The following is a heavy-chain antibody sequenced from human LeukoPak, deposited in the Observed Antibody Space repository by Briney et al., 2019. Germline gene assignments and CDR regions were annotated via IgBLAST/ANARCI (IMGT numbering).Heavy chain of an antibody. CDR1: GFTFSRYA. J-gene: IGHJ4*02. D-gene: IGHD5-18*01. CDR3: AKGHGYSYGTYYFDY. Sequence: GGSLRLSCAASGFTFSRYAMSWVRQAPGKGLEWVSAISGSGGSTYYADSVKGRFTISRDNSKNTLYLKMNSLRAEDTAVYYCAKGHGYSYGTYYFDYWGQGTLVTVSS. CDR2: ISGSGGST. V-gene: IGHV3-23*01.